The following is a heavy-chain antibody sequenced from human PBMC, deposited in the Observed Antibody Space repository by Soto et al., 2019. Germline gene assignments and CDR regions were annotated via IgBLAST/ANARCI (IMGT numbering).Heavy chain of an antibody. Sequence: GGSLRLSCAASGFTFSSYGMHWVRQAPGKGLEWVADIWYDGSNKYYADSVKGRFTISRDNSKNKLYLQMNSLGAEDTAVYYCARGIGYCSSTSCRFDPWGQGTLVTVSS. J-gene: IGHJ5*02. V-gene: IGHV3-33*01. D-gene: IGHD2-2*01. CDR3: ARGIGYCSSTSCRFDP. CDR1: GFTFSSYG. CDR2: IWYDGSNK.